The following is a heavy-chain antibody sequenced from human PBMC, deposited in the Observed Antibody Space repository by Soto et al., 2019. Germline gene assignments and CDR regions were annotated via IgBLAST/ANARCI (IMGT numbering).Heavy chain of an antibody. J-gene: IGHJ4*02. D-gene: IGHD1-26*01. CDR2: ISGRGGTT. CDR1: GFTFSSYA. V-gene: IGHV3-23*01. CDR3: AKGGGSSPFDY. Sequence: EVQVLESGGGLVQPGGSLRLSCAASGFTFSSYAMSWVRQAPGKGLEWVSSISGRGGTTYYADSVKGRFTTSRDNSKNTLYLQMNSLRAEDTAVYYCAKGGGSSPFDYWGQGTLVTVSS.